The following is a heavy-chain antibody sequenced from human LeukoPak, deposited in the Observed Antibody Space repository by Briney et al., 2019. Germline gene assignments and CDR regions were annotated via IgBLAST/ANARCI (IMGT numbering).Heavy chain of an antibody. D-gene: IGHD4-17*01. CDR1: GFTFSIFA. V-gene: IGHV3-23*01. J-gene: IGHJ4*02. Sequence: GGSLRLSCEASGFTFSIFAMTWVRQAPGKGLEWVSAISNSGDSTYYADSVKGRFTIARDNSKNTLFLQMNSLRAEDTAVYYCAKGGNYGDYVDYWGQGTLVTVSS. CDR3: AKGGNYGDYVDY. CDR2: ISNSGDST.